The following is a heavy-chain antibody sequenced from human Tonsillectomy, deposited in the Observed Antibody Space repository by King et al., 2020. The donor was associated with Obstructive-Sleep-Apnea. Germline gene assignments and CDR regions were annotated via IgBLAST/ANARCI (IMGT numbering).Heavy chain of an antibody. J-gene: IGHJ3*02. CDR3: ARDLYYYDSSGYYPTGAFDI. CDR2: INPSGGTT. D-gene: IGHD3-22*01. V-gene: IGHV1-46*03. Sequence: VQLVESGAEVKKPGASVKVSCKASGYTFTSYYMHWVRQAPGQGLEWMGIINPSGGTTGYVQKFQGRVTMTRDTSTSTVYMELSSLRSEDTAVYYCARDLYYYDSSGYYPTGAFDIWGQGTMVTVSS. CDR1: GYTFTSYY.